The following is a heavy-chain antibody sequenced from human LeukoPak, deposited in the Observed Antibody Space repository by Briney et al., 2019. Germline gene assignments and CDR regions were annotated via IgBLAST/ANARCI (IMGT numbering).Heavy chain of an antibody. Sequence: GGSLRLSCAASGFTFSDYYMSWIRQAPGKGLEWVSYISSSSSTIYYADSVKGRFTISRDNAKNSLYLQMNSLRAEDTAVYYCARDRDPYYDFWSGYYTSGTGSYYFDYWGQGTLVTVSS. CDR1: GFTFSDYY. CDR3: ARDRDPYYDFWSGYYTSGTGSYYFDY. J-gene: IGHJ4*02. V-gene: IGHV3-11*04. D-gene: IGHD3-3*01. CDR2: ISSSSSTI.